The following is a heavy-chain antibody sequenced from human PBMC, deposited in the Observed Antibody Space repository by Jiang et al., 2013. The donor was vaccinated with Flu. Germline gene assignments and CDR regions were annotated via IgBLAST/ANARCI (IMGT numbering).Heavy chain of an antibody. Sequence: VQLVESGGGVVQPGRSLRLSCAASGFTFSSYGMHWVRQAPGKGLEWVAVIWYDGSNKYYADSVKGRFTISRDNSKNTLYLQMNSLRAEDTAVYYCARDVMGYSYGYNFDYWGQGTLVTVSS. CDR1: GFTFSSYG. V-gene: IGHV3-33*01. CDR2: IWYDGSNK. D-gene: IGHD5-18*01. J-gene: IGHJ4*02. CDR3: ARDVMGYSYGYNFDY.